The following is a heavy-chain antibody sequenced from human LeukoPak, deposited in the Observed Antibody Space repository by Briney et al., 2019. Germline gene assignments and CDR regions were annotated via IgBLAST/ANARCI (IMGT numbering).Heavy chain of an antibody. Sequence: SETLSLTCTVSGGSISSYYWSWIRQPAGKGLEWIGRIYTSGSTNYNPSLKSRVTMSVDTSKYQFSLKLSSVTAADTAVYYCARVHCSSTSCYEGNWFDPWGQGTLVTVSS. D-gene: IGHD2-2*01. V-gene: IGHV4-4*07. CDR1: GGSISSYY. J-gene: IGHJ5*02. CDR3: ARVHCSSTSCYEGNWFDP. CDR2: IYTSGST.